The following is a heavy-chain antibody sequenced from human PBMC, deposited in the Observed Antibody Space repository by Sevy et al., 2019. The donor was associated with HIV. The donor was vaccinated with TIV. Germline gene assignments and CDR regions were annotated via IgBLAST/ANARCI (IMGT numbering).Heavy chain of an antibody. CDR1: GFTFSSYW. CDR3: ARGWDSPVSYYYYYGMDV. J-gene: IGHJ6*02. CDR2: IKQDGCEK. Sequence: GGSLRLSCAASGFTFSSYWMSWVRQAPGKGLEWVANIKQDGCEKYYVDSVKGRFTISRDNAKNSLYRQMNCLRAEDTGVYYCARGWDSPVSYYYYYGMDVWGQGTTVTVSS. D-gene: IGHD1-26*01. V-gene: IGHV3-7*01.